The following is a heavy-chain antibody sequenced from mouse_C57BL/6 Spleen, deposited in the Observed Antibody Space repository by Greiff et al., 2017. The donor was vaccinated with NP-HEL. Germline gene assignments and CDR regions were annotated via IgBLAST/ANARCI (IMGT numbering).Heavy chain of an antibody. CDR2: IDPETGGT. CDR1: GYTFTDYE. Sequence: VKLVESGAELVRPGASVTLSCKASGYTFTDYEMHWVKQTPVHGLEWIGAIDPETGGTAYNQKFKGKAILTADKSSSTAYMELRSLTSEDSAVYYCTTSDGYFDYWGQGTTLTVSS. J-gene: IGHJ2*01. CDR3: TTSDGYFDY. V-gene: IGHV1-15*01. D-gene: IGHD2-3*01.